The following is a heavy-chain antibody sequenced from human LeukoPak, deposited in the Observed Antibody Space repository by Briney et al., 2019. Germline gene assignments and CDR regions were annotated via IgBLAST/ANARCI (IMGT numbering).Heavy chain of an antibody. Sequence: SETLSLTCTVSGGSISSYYWSWIRQPPGKGLEWIGYIYYSGSTNYNPSLKSRVTISVDTPKNQFSLKLSSVTAADTAVYYCARGLPSHDYGEPPFDYWGQGTLVSVSS. CDR2: IYYSGST. J-gene: IGHJ4*02. CDR3: ARGLPSHDYGEPPFDY. CDR1: GGSISSYY. D-gene: IGHD4-17*01. V-gene: IGHV4-59*01.